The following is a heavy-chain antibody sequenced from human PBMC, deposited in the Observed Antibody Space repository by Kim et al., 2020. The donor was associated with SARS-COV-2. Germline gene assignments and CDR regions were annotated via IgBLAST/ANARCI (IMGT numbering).Heavy chain of an antibody. CDR1: GFTFDDYA. J-gene: IGHJ5*02. CDR3: AKDEYSGYDLPLENWFDP. CDR2: ISGDGGST. Sequence: GGSLRLSCAASGFTFDDYAMHWVRQAPGKGLEWVSLISGDGGSTYYADSVKGRFTISRDNSKNSLYLQMNSLRTEDTALYYCAKDEYSGYDLPLENWFDPWGQGTLVTVSS. D-gene: IGHD5-12*01. V-gene: IGHV3-43*02.